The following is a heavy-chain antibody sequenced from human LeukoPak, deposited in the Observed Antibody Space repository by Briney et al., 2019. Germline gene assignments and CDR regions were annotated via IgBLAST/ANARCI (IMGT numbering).Heavy chain of an antibody. CDR1: GGSISSYH. V-gene: IGHV4-59*01. CDR3: ARDYDDYGMDV. Sequence: SETLSLTCNVSGGSISSYHWSWIRQPPGKGLEWIGHIYDSGSTNYNPSLKNRVTISVDRSKNQLSLRLRSVTAADTAEYYCARDYDDYGMDVWGQGTTVTVSS. CDR2: IYDSGST. J-gene: IGHJ6*02.